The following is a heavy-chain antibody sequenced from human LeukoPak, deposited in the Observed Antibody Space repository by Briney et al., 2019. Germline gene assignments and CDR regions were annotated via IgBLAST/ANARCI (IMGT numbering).Heavy chain of an antibody. CDR1: GFTFSNYW. D-gene: IGHD3-10*01. J-gene: IGHJ6*03. Sequence: PGGSLRLSCAASGFTFSNYWMSWVRQAPGKGLEWVANIKQDRSEKYYVDSVKGRFTISRDNAKNSLYLQMNSLRAEDTALYYCARNSGAGYYFYMDVWGKGTAVTVSS. CDR2: IKQDRSEK. V-gene: IGHV3-7*03. CDR3: ARNSGAGYYFYMDV.